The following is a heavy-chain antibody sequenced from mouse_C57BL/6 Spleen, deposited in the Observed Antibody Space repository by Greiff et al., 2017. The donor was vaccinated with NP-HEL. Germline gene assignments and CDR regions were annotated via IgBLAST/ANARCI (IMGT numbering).Heavy chain of an antibody. Sequence: QQSCKASGYTFTSYWMHWVKQRPGRGLEWIGRIDPNSGGTKYNEKFKSKATLTVDKPSSTAYMQLSSLTSEDSAVYYCARATTDFDYWGQGTTLTVSS. V-gene: IGHV1-72*01. CDR3: ARATTDFDY. J-gene: IGHJ2*01. D-gene: IGHD1-1*01. CDR1: GYTFTSYW. CDR2: IDPNSGGT.